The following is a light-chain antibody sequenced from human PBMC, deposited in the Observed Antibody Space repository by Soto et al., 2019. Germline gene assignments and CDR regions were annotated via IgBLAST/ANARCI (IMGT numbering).Light chain of an antibody. CDR3: QVWDSSSDHWV. Sequence: SSELTQPPSVSVAPGQTARITCGGNNIGSKSVHWYQQKPGQAPVLVVYDDSDRPSGFPERFSGSNSGNTATLTISRVEAGDEADYYCQVWDSSSDHWVFGGGTQLTVL. CDR2: DDS. V-gene: IGLV3-21*02. J-gene: IGLJ3*02. CDR1: NIGSKS.